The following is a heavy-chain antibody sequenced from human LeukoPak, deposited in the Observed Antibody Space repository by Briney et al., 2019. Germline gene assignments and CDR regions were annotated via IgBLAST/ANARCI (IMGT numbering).Heavy chain of an antibody. CDR3: ARNGAKFCTSTSCFYHYYYMDV. Sequence: PGGSLRLSCAASGFTFSSYRMSWVRQAPGKGLEWVSYISSSSSYKYYADSVEGRFTISRDNAKNSLYLQMNSLRAEDTAVYYCARNGAKFCTSTSCFYHYYYMDVWGKGTTVTISS. J-gene: IGHJ6*03. D-gene: IGHD2-2*01. CDR2: ISSSSSYK. CDR1: GFTFSSYR. V-gene: IGHV3-21*01.